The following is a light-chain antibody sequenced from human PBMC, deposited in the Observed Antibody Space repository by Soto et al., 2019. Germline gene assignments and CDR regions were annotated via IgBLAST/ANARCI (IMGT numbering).Light chain of an antibody. CDR2: GNS. J-gene: IGLJ2*01. CDR3: QSYDSSLSVV. CDR1: SSNIGAGYD. Sequence: QSVLTQPPSVSGAPGQRVTISCTGSSSNIGAGYDVHWYQQLPGTAPKLLIYGNSNRPSGVPDRVSGSKSGTSASLAISGLQAEDEADYSCQSYDSSLSVVFGGGTKLTVL. V-gene: IGLV1-40*01.